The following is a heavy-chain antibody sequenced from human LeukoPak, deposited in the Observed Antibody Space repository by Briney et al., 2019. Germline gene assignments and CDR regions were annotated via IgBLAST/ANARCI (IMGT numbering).Heavy chain of an antibody. J-gene: IGHJ3*02. CDR1: GFSFENYN. V-gene: IGHV3-21*01. CDR2: INVITGYI. Sequence: PGGSLRLSCAASGFSFENYNMNWVRQAPGKGLKWVAYINVITGYIYYADSLKGRFTISRDNAKKSLFLEMNSLRVEDTAVYYCARDRSGSSSVDDAFDIWGQGIMVTVSS. CDR3: ARDRSGSSSVDDAFDI. D-gene: IGHD1-26*01.